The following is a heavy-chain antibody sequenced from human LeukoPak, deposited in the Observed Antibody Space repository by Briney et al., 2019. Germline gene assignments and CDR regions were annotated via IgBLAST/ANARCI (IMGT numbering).Heavy chain of an antibody. CDR1: GGPISSSSYY. CDR3: ARHYNRDDLLDY. J-gene: IGHJ4*02. D-gene: IGHD1-20*01. CDR2: IYYSGST. Sequence: PSETLSLTCTVSGGPISSSSYYWGWIRQPPGKGLEWIGSIYYSGSTYYNPSLKSRVTISVDTSKNQFSLKLSSVTAADTAVYYCARHYNRDDLLDYWGQGTLVTVSS. V-gene: IGHV4-39*01.